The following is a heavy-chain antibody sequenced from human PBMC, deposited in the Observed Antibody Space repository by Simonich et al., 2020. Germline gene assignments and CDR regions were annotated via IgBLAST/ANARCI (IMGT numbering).Heavy chain of an antibody. V-gene: IGHV1-18*01. D-gene: IGHD2-15*01. CDR1: GYTFTSYG. Sequence: QVQLVQSGAEVKKPGASVKVSCKASGYTFTSYGISWGRQAPGQGREWMGWISASNVNTNYEPKLHGRVTMTPDTSTSTAYMELRSLRSDDTAVYYCARASRGTWWYYYFDYWGQGTLVTVSS. CDR2: ISASNVNT. CDR3: ARASRGTWWYYYFDY. J-gene: IGHJ4*02.